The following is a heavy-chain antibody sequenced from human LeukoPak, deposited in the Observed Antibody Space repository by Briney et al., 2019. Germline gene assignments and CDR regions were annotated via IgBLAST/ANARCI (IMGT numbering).Heavy chain of an antibody. CDR2: IYYSGST. CDR1: GGSISSYY. D-gene: IGHD1-26*01. J-gene: IGHJ3*02. Sequence: KPSETLSLTCTVSGGSISSYYWSWIRQPPGKGLEWIGNIYYSGSTNYNPSLKSRVTISVDTSKNQFSLELSSVTAADTAVYYCARPAYSGSYYIPFDIWGQGTVVTVSS. V-gene: IGHV4-59*08. CDR3: ARPAYSGSYYIPFDI.